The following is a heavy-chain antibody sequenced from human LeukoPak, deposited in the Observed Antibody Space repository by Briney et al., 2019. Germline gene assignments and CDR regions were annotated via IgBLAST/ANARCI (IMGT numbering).Heavy chain of an antibody. CDR1: GYTFTSYD. Sequence: ASVKVSCKASGYTFTSYDINWVRQATGQGLEWMGWMNPISGNTGHAQKFQGRVTMTRDTSISTAYMELSRLRSDDTAVYYCARDTYQLLSWGQGTLVTVSS. CDR3: ARDTYQLLS. J-gene: IGHJ4*02. CDR2: MNPISGNT. D-gene: IGHD2-2*01. V-gene: IGHV1-8*01.